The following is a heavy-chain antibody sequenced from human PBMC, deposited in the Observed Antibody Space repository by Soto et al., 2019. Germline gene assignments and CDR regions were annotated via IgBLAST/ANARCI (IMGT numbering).Heavy chain of an antibody. CDR3: ARPMARAVIITPGYGMDV. CDR1: GFTFSDYG. Sequence: GGSLRLSCAASGFTFSDYGMHWVRQAPGKGLEWVAVIWYDGSNKYYAGSVKGRFTISRDNSKNTLYLQMNSLRAEDTAVYYCARPMARAVIITPGYGMDVWGQGTTVTVSS. J-gene: IGHJ6*02. D-gene: IGHD3-10*01. CDR2: IWYDGSNK. V-gene: IGHV3-33*01.